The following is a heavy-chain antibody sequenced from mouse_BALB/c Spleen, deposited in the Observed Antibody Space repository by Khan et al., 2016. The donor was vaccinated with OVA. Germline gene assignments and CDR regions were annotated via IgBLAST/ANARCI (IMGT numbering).Heavy chain of an antibody. CDR1: GFSLTSYG. Sequence: QVRLKQSGSGLVQPSQSLSITCTVSGFSLTSYGVHWVRQSPGKGLEWLGVIWSGGSTDYNAAFISRLSISKDNSKSQAFFKMNSLQANDTAIYYCARNYDYDEGLAYWGQGTLVTVSA. CDR2: IWSGGST. J-gene: IGHJ3*01. V-gene: IGHV2-2*02. CDR3: ARNYDYDEGLAY. D-gene: IGHD2-4*01.